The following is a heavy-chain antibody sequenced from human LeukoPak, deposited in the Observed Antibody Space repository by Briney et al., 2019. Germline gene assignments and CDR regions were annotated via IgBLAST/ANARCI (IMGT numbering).Heavy chain of an antibody. Sequence: ASVKVSCKTSGYTFISYGISWVRQAPGQGLEWMGWISVDNGNTKYGQKFQDRVTMTTDTSTSTAYMELRSLRSDDTAVYYCARGIRYYDFWSGYYSAYYYYYMDVWGKGTTVTVSS. D-gene: IGHD3-3*01. CDR2: ISVDNGNT. CDR1: GYTFISYG. J-gene: IGHJ6*03. V-gene: IGHV1-18*01. CDR3: ARGIRYYDFWSGYYSAYYYYYMDV.